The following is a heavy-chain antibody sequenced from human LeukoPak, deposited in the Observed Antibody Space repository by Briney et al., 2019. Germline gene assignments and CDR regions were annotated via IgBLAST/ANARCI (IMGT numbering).Heavy chain of an antibody. CDR3: AKERNGYSYGVVYFDY. CDR2: ISGSGGST. CDR1: GFTFSSYA. J-gene: IGHJ4*02. D-gene: IGHD5-18*01. Sequence: PGGSLRLSCAASGFTFSSYAMSWVRQAPGKGLEWVSAISGSGGSTYYADSVKGRFTISRDNSKNTLYLQMNSLRAEDTAVYYCAKERNGYSYGVVYFDYWGQGTLVTVSS. V-gene: IGHV3-23*01.